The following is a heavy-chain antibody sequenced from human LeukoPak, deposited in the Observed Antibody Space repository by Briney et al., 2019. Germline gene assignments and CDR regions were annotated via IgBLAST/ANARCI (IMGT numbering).Heavy chain of an antibody. CDR2: INPNSGGT. Sequence: GASVKVSCKASGYTFTGYYMHWVRQAPGQGLEWVGWINPNSGGTNYAQKFQGRVTMTRDTSISTAYMELSRLRSDDTAVYYCARDLDSSGWSHNWFDPWGQGTLVTVSS. CDR1: GYTFTGYY. J-gene: IGHJ5*02. D-gene: IGHD6-19*01. CDR3: ARDLDSSGWSHNWFDP. V-gene: IGHV1-2*02.